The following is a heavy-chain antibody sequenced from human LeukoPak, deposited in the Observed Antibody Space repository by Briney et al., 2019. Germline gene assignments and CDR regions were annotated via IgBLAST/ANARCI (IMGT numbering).Heavy chain of an antibody. CDR2: ISSSSSYI. Sequence: PGGSLRLSCAASGFTSSSYSMNWVRQAPGKGLEWVSSISSSSSYIYYADSVKGRFTISRDNAKNSLYLQMDSLRAEDTAVYYCARVCSGCPDDYWGQGTLVTVSS. CDR1: GFTSSSYS. D-gene: IGHD2-15*01. J-gene: IGHJ4*02. V-gene: IGHV3-21*01. CDR3: ARVCSGCPDDY.